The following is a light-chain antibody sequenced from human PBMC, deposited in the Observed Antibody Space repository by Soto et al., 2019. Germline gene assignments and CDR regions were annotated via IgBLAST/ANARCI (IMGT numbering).Light chain of an antibody. CDR3: HQYGSSPFT. CDR1: QSVSSSY. Sequence: EIVLTQSPGTLSLSPGERATLSCRASQSVSSSYLAWYQQKPGQAPRLLIYGASSRATGIPDRFSGSGSGTDFTLTISRLVPEDFAVYYCHQYGSSPFTFGPGTKVDIK. V-gene: IGKV3-20*01. CDR2: GAS. J-gene: IGKJ3*01.